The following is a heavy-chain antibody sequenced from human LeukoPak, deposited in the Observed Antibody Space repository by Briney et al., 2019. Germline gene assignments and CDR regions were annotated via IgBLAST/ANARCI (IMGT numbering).Heavy chain of an antibody. CDR3: AREVNWGEGATDYYYGMDV. D-gene: IGHD1-26*01. CDR1: GYTFTNHH. CDR2: INLIDGTT. V-gene: IGHV1-46*01. J-gene: IGHJ6*02. Sequence: ASVKISCKASGYTFTNHHIHWVRQVPGQGLEWVAMINLIDGTTSHAQRVQGRITMTSDSSTSTVYMELSSLRSEDTAVYYCAREVNWGEGATDYYYGMDVWGQGTTVTVSS.